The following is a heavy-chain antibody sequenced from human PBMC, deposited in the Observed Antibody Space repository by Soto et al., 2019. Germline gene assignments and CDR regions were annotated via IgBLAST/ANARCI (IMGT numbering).Heavy chain of an antibody. J-gene: IGHJ4*02. D-gene: IGHD5-18*01. CDR1: GYTFASYH. Sequence: VKVSCKATGYTFASYHIGWVRQAPGRGLEWMGWISPFNGNTNYAQNLQGRVTMTTDTSTTTAYMELRSLRSDDTAVYYCATMFSYGPFDYWGQGTLVTVSS. CDR2: ISPFNGNT. V-gene: IGHV1-18*01. CDR3: ATMFSYGPFDY.